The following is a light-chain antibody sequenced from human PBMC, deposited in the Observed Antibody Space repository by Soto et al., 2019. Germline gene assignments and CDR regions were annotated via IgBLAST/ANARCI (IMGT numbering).Light chain of an antibody. CDR2: RAS. CDR3: QQYSGFLWP. V-gene: IGKV1-5*03. Sequence: DIPMTQSPSTLSASVGDTVTITCRASQSIGTWLAWFQQKPGKAPRVLIYRASSLESGVPSRFSGSGSGTEFTLTINSLQPDDFATYYCQQYSGFLWPFGQGTKVEIK. CDR1: QSIGTW. J-gene: IGKJ1*01.